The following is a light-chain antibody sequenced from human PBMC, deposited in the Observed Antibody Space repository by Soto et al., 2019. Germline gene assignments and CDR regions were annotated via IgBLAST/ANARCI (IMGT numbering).Light chain of an antibody. V-gene: IGKV3-20*01. Sequence: EIVLTQPPGTLSLSPGERATLSCSASQSVSSSYLAWYQQKPGQAPRLLIYGASSRATGIPDRFSGSGSGTDFTLTISRLEPEDFAMYYCQQFGTSRLTFGGGTKVDIK. J-gene: IGKJ4*01. CDR2: GAS. CDR1: QSVSSSY. CDR3: QQFGTSRLT.